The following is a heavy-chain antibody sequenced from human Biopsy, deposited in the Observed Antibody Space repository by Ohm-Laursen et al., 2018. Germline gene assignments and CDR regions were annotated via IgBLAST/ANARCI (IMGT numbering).Heavy chain of an antibody. CDR3: AKFTGYTFPWDAFDM. CDR2: ITTSGETT. D-gene: IGHD1-1*01. V-gene: IGHV3-23*01. CDR1: GFTYTNYA. Sequence: SLRLSCAASGFTYTNYAMSWVRQAPGKGLEWVSAITTSGETTYYTDPVKGRFTISRDNSKNTLYLQMASLGADDTAIYYCAKFTGYTFPWDAFDMWGQGTMVTVSS. J-gene: IGHJ3*02.